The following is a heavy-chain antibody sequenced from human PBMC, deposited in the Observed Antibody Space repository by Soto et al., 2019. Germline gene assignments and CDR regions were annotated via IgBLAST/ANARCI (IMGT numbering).Heavy chain of an antibody. CDR2: ISYDGSNK. Sequence: QVQLVESGGGVVQPGRSLRLSCAASAFTFNRYPMHWVRQAPGKGLEWVAVISYDGSNKYYADSVKGRFTISRDNSKSNLYLQMNSLRVEDTAVYYCARDHDYGDYLFDYWGQGTLVTVSS. V-gene: IGHV3-30-3*01. J-gene: IGHJ4*02. CDR3: ARDHDYGDYLFDY. D-gene: IGHD4-17*01. CDR1: AFTFNRYP.